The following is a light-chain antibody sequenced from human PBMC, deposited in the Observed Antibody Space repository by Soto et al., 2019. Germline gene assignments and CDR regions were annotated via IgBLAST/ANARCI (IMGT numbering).Light chain of an antibody. J-gene: IGKJ3*01. CDR1: QSVSNY. CDR3: HQRTNWPT. V-gene: IGKV3-11*01. Sequence: EIVLTQSPATLSLSPGERATLSCRASQSVSNYLAWYQQKPGQTPRLLIYDVSNRATGIPARLSGSGSGTDFTLTISCLEPEDFAVYFCHQRTNWPTFGPGTKVDIK. CDR2: DVS.